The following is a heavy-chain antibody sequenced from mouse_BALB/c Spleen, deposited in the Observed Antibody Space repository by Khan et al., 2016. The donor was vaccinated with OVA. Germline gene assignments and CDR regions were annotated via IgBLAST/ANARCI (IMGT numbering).Heavy chain of an antibody. D-gene: IGHD2-10*02. CDR2: IWSGGST. V-gene: IGHV2-6-4*01. CDR3: ARKKYGNYVSMDY. Sequence: QVQLKESGPGLVAPSQSLSITCTVSGFSLSRYSVHWVRRPPGKGLEWLGMIWSGGSTDYNSALKSRLSISKDNSKSQVFLKMNSLQTDDTAMYYCARKKYGNYVSMDYWGQGTSVTVSS. J-gene: IGHJ4*01. CDR1: GFSLSRYS.